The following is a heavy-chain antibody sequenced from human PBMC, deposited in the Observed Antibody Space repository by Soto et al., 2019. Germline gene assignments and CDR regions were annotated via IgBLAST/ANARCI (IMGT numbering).Heavy chain of an antibody. Sequence: HPGGSLRLSCGASGFTFSSHAMTWVRQAPGKGLEWVLAISGSGDSTYYADSVKGWFTISRDNSENTMFLQINSLRSEDTAVYYCAQGRGLVSPHYWGQGTLVTVSS. CDR3: AQGRGLVSPHY. J-gene: IGHJ4*02. V-gene: IGHV3-23*01. D-gene: IGHD3-9*01. CDR2: ISGSGDST. CDR1: GFTFSSHA.